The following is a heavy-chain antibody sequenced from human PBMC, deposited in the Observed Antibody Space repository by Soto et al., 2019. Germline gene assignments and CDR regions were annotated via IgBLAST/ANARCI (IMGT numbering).Heavy chain of an antibody. CDR3: ARDQGGYTIFDY. D-gene: IGHD5-18*01. CDR1: GGSISSNDYY. V-gene: IGHV4-31*03. CDR2: IYYSGST. J-gene: IGHJ4*02. Sequence: QVQLQESGPGLVKPSQTLSLTCTVSGGSISSNDYYWSWIRQLPGKGLEWIGYIYYSGSTYYNPSLKSRVNIPVAXAKNQSSLILYSVTAADTAVYYCARDQGGYTIFDYWGQGTLVTVSS.